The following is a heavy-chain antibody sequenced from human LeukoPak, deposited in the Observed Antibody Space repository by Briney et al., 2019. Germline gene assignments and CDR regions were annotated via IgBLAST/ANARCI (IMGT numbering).Heavy chain of an antibody. Sequence: AGGSLRLSCPASGFTFSSYGMHWVRQAPGKGLEWVAFIRYDGSNAYYADSVKGRFTISRDNSKTTLYLQMNSLRAGDTAVYYCAKDLRGYSYGYYFDYWGQGTLVTVSS. CDR1: GFTFSSYG. CDR2: IRYDGSNA. D-gene: IGHD5-18*01. CDR3: AKDLRGYSYGYYFDY. J-gene: IGHJ4*02. V-gene: IGHV3-30*02.